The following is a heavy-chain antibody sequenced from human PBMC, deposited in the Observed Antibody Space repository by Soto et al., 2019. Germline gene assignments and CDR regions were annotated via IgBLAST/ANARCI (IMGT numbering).Heavy chain of an antibody. D-gene: IGHD6-13*01. J-gene: IGHJ4*02. V-gene: IGHV4-59*01. CDR2: IYYSGST. CDR3: ARATSRWYDD. Sequence: XETLSLSFAVSGGSISSYYWSWIRQPPGKGLEWIGYIYYSGSTNYNPSLKSRVTISVDTSKNQFSLKLSSVTAADTAVYYCARATSRWYDDWGQGTLVTVSS. CDR1: GGSISSYY.